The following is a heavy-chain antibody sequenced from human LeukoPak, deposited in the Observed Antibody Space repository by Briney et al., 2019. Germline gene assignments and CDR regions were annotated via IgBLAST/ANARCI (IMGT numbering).Heavy chain of an antibody. CDR2: ISGSGGSP. CDR1: GFIFSSYG. V-gene: IGHV3-23*01. Sequence: GGSLRLSCAASGFIFSSYGMHWVRQAPGKGLEWVSTISGSGGSPYYADSVKGRFTISRDNSKNTLYLQMNSLRAEDTAVFYCAKAQHSSIWGYFDYWGQGTLVTVSS. J-gene: IGHJ4*02. D-gene: IGHD6-13*01. CDR3: AKAQHSSIWGYFDY.